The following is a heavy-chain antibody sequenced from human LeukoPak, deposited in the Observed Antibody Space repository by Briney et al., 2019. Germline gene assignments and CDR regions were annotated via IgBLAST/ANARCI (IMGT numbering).Heavy chain of an antibody. CDR1: GITFSTYW. Sequence: GGSLRLSCAGSGITFSTYWMHWVRQAPGKGLVWVSRINSEGSTISYADSVKGRFTISRDNAKNTLFLQMNSLRAEDTAVNYCARISSDSISYYDHWGQGTLVTVSS. J-gene: IGHJ4*02. D-gene: IGHD3-22*01. CDR3: ARISSDSISYYDH. CDR2: INSEGSTI. V-gene: IGHV3-74*01.